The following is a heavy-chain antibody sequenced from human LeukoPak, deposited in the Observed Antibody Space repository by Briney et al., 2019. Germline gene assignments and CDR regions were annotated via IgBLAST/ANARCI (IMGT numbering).Heavy chain of an antibody. CDR3: ASALHRGWGYFYYYMDV. D-gene: IGHD3-10*01. Sequence: ASVKVSCKASAYTFTTYYMHWVRQAPGQGLEWMGVINPSGGATGYAQKFLGRVTMTRDTSTSTVYMELSSLRFEDTAVYFCASALHRGWGYFYYYMDVWGKGTTVTVSS. V-gene: IGHV1-46*01. J-gene: IGHJ6*03. CDR1: AYTFTTYY. CDR2: INPSGGAT.